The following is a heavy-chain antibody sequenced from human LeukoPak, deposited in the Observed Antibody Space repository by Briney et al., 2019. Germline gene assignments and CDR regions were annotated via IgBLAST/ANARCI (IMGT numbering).Heavy chain of an antibody. D-gene: IGHD5-18*01. J-gene: IGHJ3*02. CDR3: ARDFGYSYGFGDAFDI. V-gene: IGHV4-59*01. CDR1: GGSISSYY. Sequence: SETLSLTCTVSGGSISSYYWSWIRQPPGKGLEWIGYIYYSGSTNYNPSLKSRVTISVDTSKNQFSLKLSSVTAADTAVYYCARDFGYSYGFGDAFDIWGQGTMVTVSS. CDR2: IYYSGST.